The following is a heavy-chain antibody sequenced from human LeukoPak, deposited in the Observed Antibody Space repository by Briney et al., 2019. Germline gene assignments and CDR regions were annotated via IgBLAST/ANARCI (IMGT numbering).Heavy chain of an antibody. CDR1: GYTFTVYY. Sequence: ASVNVSCTASGYTFTVYYMHWVRQAPGQGLEWMGWINPNSGGTNYAQKFQGRVTMTRDTSISTAYMEVSSLRSDDTAMYYCARGGSLYQLVFDYWGQGTLVTVSS. V-gene: IGHV1-2*02. CDR2: INPNSGGT. CDR3: ARGGSLYQLVFDY. J-gene: IGHJ4*02. D-gene: IGHD6-13*01.